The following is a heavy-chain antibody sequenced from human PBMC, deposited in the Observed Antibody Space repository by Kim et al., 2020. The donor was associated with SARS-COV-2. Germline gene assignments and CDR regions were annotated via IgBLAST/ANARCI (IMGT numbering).Heavy chain of an antibody. D-gene: IGHD6-6*01. Sequence: SETLSLTCAVYGGSFSGYYWSWIRQPPGKGLEWIGEINHSGSTNYNPSLKSRVTISVDTSKNQFSLKLSSVTAADTAVYYCARPRPRQKNYYYYYMDVWGKETTVTVSS. CDR3: ARPRPRQKNYYYYYMDV. CDR2: INHSGST. V-gene: IGHV4-34*01. CDR1: GGSFSGYY. J-gene: IGHJ6*03.